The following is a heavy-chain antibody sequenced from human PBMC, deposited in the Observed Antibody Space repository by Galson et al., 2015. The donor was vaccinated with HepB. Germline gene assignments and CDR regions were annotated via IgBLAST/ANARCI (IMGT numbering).Heavy chain of an antibody. CDR3: ARDRWGWGPPHWFDP. CDR2: ISSSSSYI. D-gene: IGHD3-16*01. J-gene: IGHJ5*02. V-gene: IGHV3-21*01. Sequence: SLRLSCAASGFTFSSYSMNWVRQAPGKGLEWVSSISSSSSYIYYADSVKGRFTISRDNAKNSLYLQMNSLRAEDTAVYYCARDRWGWGPPHWFDPWGQGTLVTVSS. CDR1: GFTFSSYS.